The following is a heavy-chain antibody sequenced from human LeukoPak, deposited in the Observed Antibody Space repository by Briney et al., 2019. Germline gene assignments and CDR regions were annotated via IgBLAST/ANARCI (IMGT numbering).Heavy chain of an antibody. CDR1: GFTFSSYA. D-gene: IGHD4-17*01. CDR3: ARDYGDYGSYYGMDV. Sequence: PGRSLRLSCAASGFTFSSYAMHWVRQAPGKGLEWVAVISYDGSNKYYADSVKGRFTISRDNSKNTLYLQMNSLRAEDTAVYYCARDYGDYGSYYGMDVWGQGTSDTVSS. J-gene: IGHJ6*02. CDR2: ISYDGSNK. V-gene: IGHV3-30-3*01.